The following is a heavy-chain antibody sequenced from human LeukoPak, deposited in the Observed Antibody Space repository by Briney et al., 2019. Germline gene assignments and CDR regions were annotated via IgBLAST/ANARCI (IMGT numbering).Heavy chain of an antibody. J-gene: IGHJ6*02. CDR3: ARGRREWLQYYGMDV. Sequence: ASVKVSCKASGYTFTSYDINWVRQATGQGLEWMGWMNPNSGNTGYARKFQGRVTMTRNTSISTAYMELSSLRSEDTAVYYCARGRREWLQYYGMDVWGQGTTVTVSS. D-gene: IGHD3-3*01. CDR2: MNPNSGNT. V-gene: IGHV1-8*01. CDR1: GYTFTSYD.